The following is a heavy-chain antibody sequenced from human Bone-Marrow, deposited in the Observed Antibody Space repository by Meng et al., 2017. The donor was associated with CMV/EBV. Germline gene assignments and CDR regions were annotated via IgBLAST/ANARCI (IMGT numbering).Heavy chain of an antibody. Sequence: SETLSLTCTVSGGSISSSNYYWGWIRQPPGKGLEWIGEIYHSGSTNYNPSLKSRVTISVDKSKNQFSLKLSSVTAADTAVYYCARRGRGVVPAAIGGYYFDYWGQGTLVTVSS. J-gene: IGHJ4*02. V-gene: IGHV4-39*07. D-gene: IGHD2-2*01. CDR3: ARRGRGVVPAAIGGYYFDY. CDR1: GGSISSSNYY. CDR2: IYHSGST.